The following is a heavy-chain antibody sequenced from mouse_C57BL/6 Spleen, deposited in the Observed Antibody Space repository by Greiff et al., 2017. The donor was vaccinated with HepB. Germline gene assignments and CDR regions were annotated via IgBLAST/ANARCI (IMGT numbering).Heavy chain of an antibody. CDR2: INPNNGGT. D-gene: IGHD2-4*01. CDR1: GYTFTDYN. V-gene: IGHV1-22*01. J-gene: IGHJ1*03. Sequence: EVQRVESGPELVKPGASVKMSCKASGYTFTDYNMHWVKQSHGKSLEWIGYINPNNGGTSYNQKFKGKATLTVNKSSSTAYMELRSLTSEDSAVYYCARKLRPGYFDVWGTGTTVTVSS. CDR3: ARKLRPGYFDV.